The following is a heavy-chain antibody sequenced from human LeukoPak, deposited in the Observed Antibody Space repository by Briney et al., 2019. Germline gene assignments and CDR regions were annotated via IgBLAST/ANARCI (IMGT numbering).Heavy chain of an antibody. CDR1: GGSISSGDYY. CDR2: MYYSGST. CDR3: ARLYYYDSRIDP. V-gene: IGHV4-30-4*01. D-gene: IGHD3-22*01. Sequence: SHTLSLTCTVSGGSISSGDYYCSWIRQPPGKGLHWIAYMYYSGSTYSNPSLQSRFPMSADTSKNQLSLKLSSVTAADTAVYYCARLYYYDSRIDPWGQGILVTVSS. J-gene: IGHJ5*02.